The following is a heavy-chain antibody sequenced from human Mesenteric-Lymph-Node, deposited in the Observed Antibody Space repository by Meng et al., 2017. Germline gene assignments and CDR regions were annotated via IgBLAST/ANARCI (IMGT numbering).Heavy chain of an antibody. D-gene: IGHD3-10*01. CDR2: IKSKTDGGTT. CDR3: TTDGGFGEFLGEDYFDY. Sequence: GESLKISCAASGFTFSNAWMSWVRQAPGKGLEWVGRIKSKTDGGTTDYAAPVKGRFTISRDDSKNTLYLQMNSLKTEDAAVYYCTTDGGFGEFLGEDYFDYWGQGTLVTVSS. V-gene: IGHV3-15*01. J-gene: IGHJ4*02. CDR1: GFTFSNAW.